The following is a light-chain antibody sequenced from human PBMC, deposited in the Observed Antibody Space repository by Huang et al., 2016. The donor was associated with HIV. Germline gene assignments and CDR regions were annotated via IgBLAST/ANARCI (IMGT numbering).Light chain of an antibody. CDR2: AAS. CDR3: QHYGSSLWT. V-gene: IGKV3-20*01. J-gene: IGKJ1*01. Sequence: EIVLTQSPGTLSSSPGERATLSCRASQRVSFSHLAWYQQKPGQAPRLLIYAASNRATGIPDRFSGTGSGTDFTLTISRLEPEDFAMYYCQHYGSSLWTFGQGTKVEIK. CDR1: QRVSFSH.